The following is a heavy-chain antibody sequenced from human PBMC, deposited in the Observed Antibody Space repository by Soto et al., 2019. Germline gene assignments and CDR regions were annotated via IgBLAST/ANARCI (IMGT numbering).Heavy chain of an antibody. V-gene: IGHV3-20*04. Sequence: PGGSLRLSCAASGFTFDDYGMSWVRQAPGKGLEWVSGINWNGGSTGYADSVKGRFTISRDNAKNSLYLQMNSLRAEDTALYYCVRHAGGYYYYGMDVWGQGTTVTVSS. CDR2: INWNGGST. D-gene: IGHD3-16*01. CDR1: GFTFDDYG. CDR3: VRHAGGYYYYGMDV. J-gene: IGHJ6*02.